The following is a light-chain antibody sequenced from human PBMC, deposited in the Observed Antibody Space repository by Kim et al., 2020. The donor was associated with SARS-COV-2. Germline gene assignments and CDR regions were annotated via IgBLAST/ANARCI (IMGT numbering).Light chain of an antibody. J-gene: IGKJ1*01. V-gene: IGKV3-15*01. CDR3: QQSNDWPPLT. CDR2: VAT. Sequence: SPGERATLSCRGSQTINNELVSYQQKPGQAPRLLTYVATTRATGVPARFIGSGSETDFTLTLCSLQSEDFAVYYCQQSNDWPPLTFGPGAKVDIK. CDR1: QTINNE.